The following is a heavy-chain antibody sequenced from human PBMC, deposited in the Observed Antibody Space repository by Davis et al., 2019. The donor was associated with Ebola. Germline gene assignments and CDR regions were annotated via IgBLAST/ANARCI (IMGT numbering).Heavy chain of an antibody. V-gene: IGHV3-66*02. CDR2: IYIGDNA. J-gene: IGHJ4*02. D-gene: IGHD3-3*01. CDR3: AIFMSSYYCFED. CDR1: GVAVGSKF. Sequence: GGSLRLSCAASGVAVGSKFLTWVRQAPGKGLEWVSTIYIGDNADYADSVKGRFTISRDISKNTLSLQMDSLTIEDTAMYYCAIFMSSYYCFEDWGQGSLVIVSS.